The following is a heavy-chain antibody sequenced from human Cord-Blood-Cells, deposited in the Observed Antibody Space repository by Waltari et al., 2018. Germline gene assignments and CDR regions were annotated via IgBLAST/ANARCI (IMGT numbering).Heavy chain of an antibody. CDR3: ARQAPHLDY. CDR1: GGSLSSRSYY. D-gene: IGHD6-6*01. V-gene: IGHV4-39*01. CDR2: IYYSGST. J-gene: IGHJ4*02. Sequence: QLQLQESGPGLVKPSETLSLTCTVSGGSLSSRSYYWGWIRQPPGRGLEWIGSIYYSGSTYYNPSLKSRVTISVDTSKNQFSLKLSSVTAADTAVYYCARQAPHLDYWGQGTLVTVSS.